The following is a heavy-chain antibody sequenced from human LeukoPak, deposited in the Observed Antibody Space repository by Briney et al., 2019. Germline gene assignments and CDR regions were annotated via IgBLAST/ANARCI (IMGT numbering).Heavy chain of an antibody. CDR3: VRDLRGPDI. CDR2: MKPDGSEK. V-gene: IGHV3-7*01. CDR1: GFTFSNAW. D-gene: IGHD3-10*01. Sequence: GGSLRLSCAASGFTFSNAWMSWVRQAPGKGLEWVANMKPDGSEKYYVDSVRGRFTTSRDNAKYSLYLQLNSLRAEDTAVYYCVRDLRGPDIWGQGTTVTVSS. J-gene: IGHJ3*02.